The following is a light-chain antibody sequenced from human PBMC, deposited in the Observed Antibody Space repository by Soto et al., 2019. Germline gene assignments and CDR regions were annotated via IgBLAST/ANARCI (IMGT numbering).Light chain of an antibody. Sequence: DIQMTQSPSSLSASVGDRVTITCRASQDISNYLNWYQQRPGKAPKLLIYDASTLARGVPSRFSGTRSGTHFTFAITSLQPEDVATYYCQQSDSFPITFGQGTRLEI. CDR1: QDISNY. J-gene: IGKJ5*01. V-gene: IGKV1-33*01. CDR2: DAS. CDR3: QQSDSFPIT.